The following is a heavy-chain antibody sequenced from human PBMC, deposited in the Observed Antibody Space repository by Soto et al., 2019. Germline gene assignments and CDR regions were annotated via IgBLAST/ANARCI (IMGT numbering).Heavy chain of an antibody. V-gene: IGHV3-15*07. Sequence: DVQLVESGGGLVKPGGSLRLSCAASGFSFSDTWMNWVRQAPGRGLEWVGRIKKRRDGGTKDYAAIVRGRFTIARVDSTNTLYLHMSSLNTEVTAIYYCTTIVPGGWNSWGQGALGTVSS. CDR2: IKKRRDGGTK. CDR3: TTIVPGGWNS. J-gene: IGHJ4*02. D-gene: IGHD3-16*01. CDR1: GFSFSDTW.